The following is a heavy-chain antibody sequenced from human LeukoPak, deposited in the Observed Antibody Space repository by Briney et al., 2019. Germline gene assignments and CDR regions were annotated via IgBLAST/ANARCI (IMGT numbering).Heavy chain of an antibody. V-gene: IGHV3-21*01. J-gene: IGHJ6*02. CDR2: ISSSSSYI. CDR1: GFTFSSYS. Sequence: GGSLRLSCAASGFTFSSYSMNWVRQAPGKGLEWVSSISSSSSYIYYADSVKGRFTISRDNAKNSLYLQMNSLRAEDTAVYYCARDLLYYYGMDVWGQGTTVTISS. CDR3: ARDLLYYYGMDV. D-gene: IGHD1-26*01.